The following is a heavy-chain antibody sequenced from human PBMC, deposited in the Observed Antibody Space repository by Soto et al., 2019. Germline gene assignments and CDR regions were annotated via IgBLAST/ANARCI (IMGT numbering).Heavy chain of an antibody. CDR1: GYTFFTYD. CDR2: ISTYSGDT. CDR3: ARHHGPTTSENWFDP. Sequence: QVHLVQSGVEVKTPGASVKVSCQASGYTFFTYDISWVRQAPGQGLEWMGWISTYSGDTKYAQKFQRTVTMTTDTSTTTADLELRSLRSDDTAVYYCARHHGPTTSENWFDPWGQGTLVTVSS. V-gene: IGHV1-18*01. D-gene: IGHD5-12*01. J-gene: IGHJ5*02.